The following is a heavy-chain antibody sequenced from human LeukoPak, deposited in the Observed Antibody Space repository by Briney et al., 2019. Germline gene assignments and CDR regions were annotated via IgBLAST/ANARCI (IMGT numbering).Heavy chain of an antibody. D-gene: IGHD4-17*01. CDR2: INHSGST. V-gene: IGHV4-34*01. CDR3: ARHRLTDYENWFDP. Sequence: SETLSLTCAVYGGSFSGYYWSWIRQPPGKGLEWIGEINHSGSTNYNPSLKSRVTISVDTSKNQFSLKLSSVTAADTAVYYCARHRLTDYENWFDPWGQGTLVTVSS. CDR1: GGSFSGYY. J-gene: IGHJ5*02.